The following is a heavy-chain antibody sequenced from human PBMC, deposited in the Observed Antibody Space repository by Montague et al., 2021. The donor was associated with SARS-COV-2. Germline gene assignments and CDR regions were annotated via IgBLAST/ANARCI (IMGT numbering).Heavy chain of an antibody. CDR2: ITSSSCAT. CDR3: AREKGIEVAGTDY. Sequence: SLRLSCAGSGFTFSSYTMNWVRQAPGKGLEWVSSITSSSCATFYADSVKGRFTISRDNAKNSLYLQMNSLRAEDTAVYYCAREKGIEVAGTDYWGQGTLLTVSS. V-gene: IGHV3-21*01. J-gene: IGHJ4*02. D-gene: IGHD6-19*01. CDR1: GFTFSSYT.